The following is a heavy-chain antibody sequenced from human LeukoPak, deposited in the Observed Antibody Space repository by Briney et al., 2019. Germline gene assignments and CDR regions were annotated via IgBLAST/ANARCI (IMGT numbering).Heavy chain of an antibody. V-gene: IGHV4-59*01. CDR2: IYYSGST. D-gene: IGHD5-24*01. Sequence: PSETLSLTCNVSVDSISSYYWSWIRQPPGKGLEWIGHIYYSGSTNYNPSLKSRVTISVDTSKNQFSLKMSSVTAADTAVYYCARSRDGYNQNTPLFYWGQGTLVTVSA. CDR1: VDSISSYY. J-gene: IGHJ4*02. CDR3: ARSRDGYNQNTPLFY.